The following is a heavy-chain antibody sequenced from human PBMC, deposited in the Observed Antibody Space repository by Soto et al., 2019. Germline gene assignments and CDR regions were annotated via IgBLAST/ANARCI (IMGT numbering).Heavy chain of an antibody. Sequence: QVQLVQSGAEVKKPGSSVKVSCKASGGTFSSYAISWVRQAPGQGLEWMGGIIPIFGTANYAQKFQGRVTITADESTSTADVELRSLRSEDTAVYYCASSVSTVTTPLDYYYYGMDVWGQGTTVTVSS. CDR3: ASSVSTVTTPLDYYYYGMDV. D-gene: IGHD4-17*01. V-gene: IGHV1-69*12. CDR2: IIPIFGTA. J-gene: IGHJ6*02. CDR1: GGTFSSYA.